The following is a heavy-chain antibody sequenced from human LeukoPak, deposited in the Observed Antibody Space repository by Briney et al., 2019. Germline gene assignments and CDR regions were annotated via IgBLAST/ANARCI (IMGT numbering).Heavy chain of an antibody. CDR1: GGSISRGDYY. CDR3: AREPARNSGYDYGIDY. J-gene: IGHJ4*02. D-gene: IGHD5-12*01. V-gene: IGHV4-30-4*01. CDR2: IYYSGST. Sequence: PSETLSLTCTVSGGSISRGDYYWSWIRQPPGKGLEWIGYIYYSGSTYYNPSLKSRVTISVDTSKNQFSLKLSSVTAADTAVCCCAREPARNSGYDYGIDYWGQGTLVTVSS.